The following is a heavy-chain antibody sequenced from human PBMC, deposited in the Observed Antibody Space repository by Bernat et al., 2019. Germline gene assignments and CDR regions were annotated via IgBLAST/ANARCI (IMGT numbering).Heavy chain of an antibody. Sequence: QVQLVESGGGVVQPGSSLRLSCAPSGFTFSNYGMHWVRQAPGKGLEWVAGIWYDGSKEYYADSVKGRFTISRDNSKNTLYLQMNSLRAEDTAVYYCGRGWLLQSTSLDYLGQGTLVTVSS. CDR2: IWYDGSKE. J-gene: IGHJ4*01. D-gene: IGHD4-11*01. CDR1: GFTFSNYG. V-gene: IGHV3-33*01. CDR3: GRGWLLQSTSLDY.